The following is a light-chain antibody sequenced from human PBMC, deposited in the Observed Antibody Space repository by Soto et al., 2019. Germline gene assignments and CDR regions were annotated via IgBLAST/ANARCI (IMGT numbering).Light chain of an antibody. CDR1: SSDVGSNNY. J-gene: IGLJ2*01. CDR2: DVS. CDR3: GSYGGTSTLAV. V-gene: IGLV2-11*01. Sequence: QSALTQPRSVSGSPGQSVAISCTGSSSDVGSNNYVSWYQHHPGKAPKLMTYDVSKRPPGVPDRFSGSKSGNTATLTISGLQAEDDADYYCGSYGGTSTLAVFGGGTKLTVL.